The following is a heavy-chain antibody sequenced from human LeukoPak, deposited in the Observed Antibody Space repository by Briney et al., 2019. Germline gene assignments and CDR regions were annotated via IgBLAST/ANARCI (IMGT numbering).Heavy chain of an antibody. CDR2: IYYSGST. J-gene: IGHJ4*02. CDR1: GGSISSYY. Sequence: PSETLSLTCTVSGGSISSYYWSWIRQPPGKGLEWIGYIYYSGSTNYNPSLKSRVTISVDTSKDQFSLKLSSVTAADTAVYYCAREFDSSGYLDYWGQGTLVTVSS. CDR3: AREFDSSGYLDY. V-gene: IGHV4-59*12. D-gene: IGHD3-22*01.